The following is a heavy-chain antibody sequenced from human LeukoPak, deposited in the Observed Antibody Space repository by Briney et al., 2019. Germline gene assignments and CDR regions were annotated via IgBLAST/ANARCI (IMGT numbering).Heavy chain of an antibody. D-gene: IGHD4-11*01. V-gene: IGHV4-4*07. CDR3: ARDQDSNFDC. J-gene: IGHJ4*02. CDR1: GGSISSYY. CDR2: IYTSGST. Sequence: SETLSLTCTVSGGSISSYYWSWIRQPAGKGLEWIGRIYTSGSTNYNPSLKARVTMSVDTSKTQFSLKLSSVTAADTAVYYCARDQDSNFDCWGQATLVTVSS.